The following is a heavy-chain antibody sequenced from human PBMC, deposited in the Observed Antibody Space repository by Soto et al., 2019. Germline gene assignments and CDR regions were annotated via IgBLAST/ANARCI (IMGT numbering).Heavy chain of an antibody. CDR2: ISAYNGNT. CDR1: GYTFTSYG. D-gene: IGHD6-19*01. V-gene: IGHV1-18*01. Sequence: AASVKVSCKASGYTFTSYGTSWVRQAPGQGLEWMGWISAYNGNTNYAQKLQGRVTMTTDTSTSTAYMELRSLRSDDTAVYYCAATPASGWSDYWGQGTLVTVSS. J-gene: IGHJ4*02. CDR3: AATPASGWSDY.